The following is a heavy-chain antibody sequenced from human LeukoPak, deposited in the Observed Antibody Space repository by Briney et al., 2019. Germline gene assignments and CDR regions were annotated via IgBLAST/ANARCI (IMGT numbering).Heavy chain of an antibody. J-gene: IGHJ4*02. D-gene: IGHD6-13*01. CDR2: INPNSGGT. V-gene: IGHV1-2*02. CDR1: GYTFTGYY. Sequence: GASVKVSCKASGYTFTGYYMHWVRQAPGQGLEWMGWINPNSGGTNYAQKLQGRVTMTTDTSTSTAYMELRSLRSDDTAVYYCARDLGVIAAAGTADYWGQGTLVTVSS. CDR3: ARDLGVIAAAGTADY.